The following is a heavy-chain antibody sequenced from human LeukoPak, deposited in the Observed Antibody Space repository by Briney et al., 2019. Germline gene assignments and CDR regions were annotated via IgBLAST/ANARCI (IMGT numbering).Heavy chain of an antibody. CDR1: GFTFSSCA. CDR3: ASWNYVDYFDY. Sequence: GGSLRLSRAASGFTFSSCAMSWVRQAPGKGLEWVSAISGSGGSTYYADSVKGRFTISRDNSKNTLYLQMNSLRAEDTAVYYCASWNYVDYFDYWGQGTLVTVSS. V-gene: IGHV3-23*01. CDR2: ISGSGGST. D-gene: IGHD1-7*01. J-gene: IGHJ4*02.